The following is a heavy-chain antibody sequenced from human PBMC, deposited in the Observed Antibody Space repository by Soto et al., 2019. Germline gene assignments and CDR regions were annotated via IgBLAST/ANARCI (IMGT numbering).Heavy chain of an antibody. Sequence: QVQLVESGGGVVQPGRSLRLSCAASGFTFRSYGMHWVRQAPGKGLEWVAVISYDGSNEYYADSVKGRFTISRDNSKNTLYLQLTSLRGEDTALYYCAKGLSVIQPWLIDAYWGQGTLVTFSS. CDR3: AKGLSVIQPWLIDAY. CDR2: ISYDGSNE. D-gene: IGHD5-18*01. V-gene: IGHV3-30*18. J-gene: IGHJ4*02. CDR1: GFTFRSYG.